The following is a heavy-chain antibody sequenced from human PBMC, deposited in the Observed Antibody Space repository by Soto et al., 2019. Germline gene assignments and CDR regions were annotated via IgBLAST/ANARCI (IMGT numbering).Heavy chain of an antibody. CDR2: INPNSGGT. Sequence: ASVKVSCKASGYTFTGYYMHWVRQAPGQGLEWMGWINPNSGGTNYAQKFQGWVTMTRDTSISTAYMELSRLRSDDTAVYYCARCTSCYFHQTQRDQNSWFDPWGQGTLVTVSS. CDR3: ARCTSCYFHQTQRDQNSWFDP. V-gene: IGHV1-2*04. J-gene: IGHJ5*02. D-gene: IGHD2-2*01. CDR1: GYTFTGYY.